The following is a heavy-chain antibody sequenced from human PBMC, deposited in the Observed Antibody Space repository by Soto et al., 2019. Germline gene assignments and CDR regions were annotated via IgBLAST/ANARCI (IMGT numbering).Heavy chain of an antibody. CDR3: PRVGLEELLAHCMYV. D-gene: IGHD3-10*01. Sequence: QVQLQESGPGLVKPSQTLSLTCTVSGGSISSGDYYWSWIRQPPGKGLEWIGYIYYSGSTYYNPCLKSRVTISVDTSKNQFSLKLSSVTAADTALYFRPRVGLEELLAHCMYVWGQGTTVTVSS. J-gene: IGHJ6*02. V-gene: IGHV4-30-4*01. CDR1: GGSISSGDYY. CDR2: IYYSGST.